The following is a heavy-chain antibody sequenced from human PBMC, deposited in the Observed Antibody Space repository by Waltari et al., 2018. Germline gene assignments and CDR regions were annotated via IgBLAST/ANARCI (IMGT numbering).Heavy chain of an antibody. J-gene: IGHJ4*02. Sequence: EVQLVESGGSLVQPGGSLRLSCAASGFTFSTYWMNWVRQAPGKVLDWVADINQDGSEKYYVASLKGRFTISRDNAKNSLYLQMNSLRAEDTAVYYCARRGYFDYWGQGTLVTVSS. CDR2: INQDGSEK. CDR1: GFTFSTYW. V-gene: IGHV3-7*01. CDR3: ARRGYFDY.